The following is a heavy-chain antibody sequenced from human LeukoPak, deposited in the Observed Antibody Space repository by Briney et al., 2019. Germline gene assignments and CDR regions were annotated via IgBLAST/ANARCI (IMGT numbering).Heavy chain of an antibody. CDR3: ARKYYYDSSGYSLYYFDY. CDR1: GGSFSGYY. J-gene: IGHJ4*02. V-gene: IGHV4-34*01. CDR2: INHSGST. D-gene: IGHD3-22*01. Sequence: SETLSLTCAVYGGSFSGYYWSWIRQPPGKGLEWIGGINHSGSTNYNPSLKSRVTISVDTSKNQFSLKLSSVTAADTAVYYCARKYYYDSSGYSLYYFDYWGQGTLVTVSS.